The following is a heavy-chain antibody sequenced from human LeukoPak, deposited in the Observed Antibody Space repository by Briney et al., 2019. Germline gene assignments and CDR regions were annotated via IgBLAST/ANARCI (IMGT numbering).Heavy chain of an antibody. CDR1: GYTFTGYY. Sequence: ALVKVSCKASGYTFTGYYMHWVRQAPGQGLEWMGWINPNSGGTNYAQKFQGRVTMTRDTSITTAYTDLSRLSSDDTAVYYCTRGRSGWGSGDYWGQGTLVTVSS. CDR3: TRGRSGWGSGDY. D-gene: IGHD7-27*01. J-gene: IGHJ4*02. CDR2: INPNSGGT. V-gene: IGHV1-2*02.